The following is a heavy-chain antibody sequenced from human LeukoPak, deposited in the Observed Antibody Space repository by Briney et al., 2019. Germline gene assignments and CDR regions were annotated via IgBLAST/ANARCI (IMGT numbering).Heavy chain of an antibody. CDR2: ISGSGGST. J-gene: IGHJ4*02. D-gene: IGHD3-22*01. V-gene: IGHV3-23*01. Sequence: GSLRLSCAAPGFTFSSYAMSWVRQAPGRGLEWVSAISGSGGSTYYADSVKGRFTISRDNSKNTLYLQMNSLRAEDTAVYYCAKDPPRYYYDSSGRREFDYWGQGTLVTVSS. CDR3: AKDPPRYYYDSSGRREFDY. CDR1: GFTFSSYA.